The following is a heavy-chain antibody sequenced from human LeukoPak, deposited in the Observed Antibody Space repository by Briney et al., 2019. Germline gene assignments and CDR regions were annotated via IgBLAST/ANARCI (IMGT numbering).Heavy chain of an antibody. D-gene: IGHD6-13*01. J-gene: IGHJ3*02. CDR3: AKSFSSSWTVDAFDI. CDR2: IRYDASNK. V-gene: IGHV3-30*02. Sequence: GGSLRLSCAASGFTFSSYGMHWVRQAPGKGLEWVAFIRYDASNKYYGDSVKGRFIISRENSKNTLYLQMNSLRAEDTAVYYCAKSFSSSWTVDAFDIWGQGTMVTVSS. CDR1: GFTFSSYG.